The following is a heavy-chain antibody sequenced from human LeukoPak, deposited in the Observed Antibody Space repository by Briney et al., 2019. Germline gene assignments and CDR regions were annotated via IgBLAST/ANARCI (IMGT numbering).Heavy chain of an antibody. CDR3: ARGVYYYDSSGHNPPDAFDI. CDR1: GFTFSSYS. J-gene: IGHJ3*02. Sequence: GGSLRLSCAASGFTFSSYSMNWVRQAPGKGLEWVSSISSSSSYIYYADSVKGRFTISRDNAKNSLYLQMNSLRAEDTAVYYCARGVYYYDSSGHNPPDAFDIWGQGTMVTVSS. D-gene: IGHD3-22*01. CDR2: ISSSSSYI. V-gene: IGHV3-21*01.